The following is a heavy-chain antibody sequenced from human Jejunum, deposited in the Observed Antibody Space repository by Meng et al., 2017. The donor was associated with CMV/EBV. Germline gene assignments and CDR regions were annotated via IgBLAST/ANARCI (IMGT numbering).Heavy chain of an antibody. CDR1: FGDSA. Sequence: FGDSAMSGVRHAPGKGLEWVGFIRSKAYGGTTDYAASVKGRFIISRDDSKSIVYLEMNSLRAEDTGVYYCTRDPLSYYNYYYGIDVWGRGTTVTVSS. J-gene: IGHJ6*02. V-gene: IGHV3-49*04. D-gene: IGHD2/OR15-2a*01. CDR3: TRDPLSYYNYYYGIDV. CDR2: IRSKAYGGTT.